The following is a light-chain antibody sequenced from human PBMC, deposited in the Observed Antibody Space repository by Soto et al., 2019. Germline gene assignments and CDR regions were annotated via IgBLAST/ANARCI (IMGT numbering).Light chain of an antibody. Sequence: EIVLIQSPATLSLSPGERATLSCRASQSVSSNLAWYQQNRGQAPRLLIFAASNRATGLPARFSGSASGTDFTITISRLEPEDFAVYYCQQHSNWPLTFGGGTKVDI. CDR2: AAS. V-gene: IGKV3-11*01. CDR1: QSVSSN. CDR3: QQHSNWPLT. J-gene: IGKJ4*01.